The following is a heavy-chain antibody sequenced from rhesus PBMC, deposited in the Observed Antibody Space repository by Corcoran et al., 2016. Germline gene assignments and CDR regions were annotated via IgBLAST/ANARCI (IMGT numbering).Heavy chain of an antibody. Sequence: QLQLQESGPGLVKPSEPLSLTCAGSGGSISSNWWSWIRPLPGKGLEWIGRISDSGGSTSYNPSLKSRVTISTDTSKNQLSLKLISVTAADTAVYYCARDNYYGSAYGDYWGQGVLVTVSS. CDR1: GGSISSNW. CDR2: ISDSGGST. J-gene: IGHJ4*01. CDR3: ARDNYYGSAYGDY. D-gene: IGHD3-28*01. V-gene: IGHV4-173*01.